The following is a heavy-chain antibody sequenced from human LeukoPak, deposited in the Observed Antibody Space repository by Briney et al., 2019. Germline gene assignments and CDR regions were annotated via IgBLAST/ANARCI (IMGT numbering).Heavy chain of an antibody. CDR3: ARGDQDFDI. Sequence: SQTLSLTCVISRGSVSSQSAVWNWIRQSPSRGLEWLGRTYYRSRWGYNYAVSVKRRITIDPDTSKNQFSLQLNSVTPEDMAIYFCARGDQDFDIWGQGTMVTVSS. V-gene: IGHV6-1*01. CDR2: TYYRSRWGY. CDR1: RGSVSSQSAV. J-gene: IGHJ3*02. D-gene: IGHD3-16*01.